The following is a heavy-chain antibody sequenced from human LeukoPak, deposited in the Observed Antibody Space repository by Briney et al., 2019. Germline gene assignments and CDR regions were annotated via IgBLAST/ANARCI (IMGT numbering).Heavy chain of an antibody. CDR2: INGAGRSI. D-gene: IGHD4-17*01. CDR1: GFTFSSYW. CDR3: ARGGDYKNDY. Sequence: PGGSLRLSCAASGFTFSSYWMHWVRQTPGKGLVWVSRINGAGRSISYADSVKGRVTISRDNAKNTLYLRMNNLRAEDTAVYYCARGGDYKNDYWGQGTLVTVSS. V-gene: IGHV3-74*01. J-gene: IGHJ4*02.